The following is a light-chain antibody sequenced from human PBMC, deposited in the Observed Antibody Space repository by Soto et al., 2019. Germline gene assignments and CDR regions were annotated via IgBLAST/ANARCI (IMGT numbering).Light chain of an antibody. CDR1: QSISSY. J-gene: IGKJ4*01. V-gene: IGKV1-39*01. CDR3: QQSYSTWLT. Sequence: DIQMTQSPSSLSASVGDRVTITCRASQSISSYLNWYQQKPGKAPKLLIYAASSLQSGVPSRFSGSGSGTDFTLTIISLQPEDFATYYCQQSYSTWLTFGGGTKVDIK. CDR2: AAS.